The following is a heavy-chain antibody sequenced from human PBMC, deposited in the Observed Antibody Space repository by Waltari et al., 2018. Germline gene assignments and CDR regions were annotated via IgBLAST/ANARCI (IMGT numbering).Heavy chain of an antibody. D-gene: IGHD3-22*01. CDR2: INAGNGNT. Sequence: QVQLVQSGAEVKKPGASVKVSCKASGYTFTSYAMHWVRQAPGQRLEGMGWINAGNGNTKYSQKFQGRVTITRDTSASTAYMELSSLRSEDTAVYYCARYRGNYDSSGYCFGYWGQGTLVTVSS. CDR1: GYTFTSYA. V-gene: IGHV1-3*01. J-gene: IGHJ4*02. CDR3: ARYRGNYDSSGYCFGY.